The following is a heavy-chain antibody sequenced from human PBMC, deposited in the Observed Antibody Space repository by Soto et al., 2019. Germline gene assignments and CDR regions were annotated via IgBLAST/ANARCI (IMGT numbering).Heavy chain of an antibody. CDR1: GFAFTGHP. CDR3: ARELRANLDDFADYEWFDP. J-gene: IGHJ5*02. CDR2: ISDGGDLT. V-gene: IGHV3-23*01. D-gene: IGHD3-16*01. Sequence: VQLLEWGGGWAQPGGSRRLSWAASGFAFTGHPMSWVRQAPEKGREWVAGISDGGDLTYNADSVKGRFTISRDNSKNTLYLQMNSLRGEDTALYFCARELRANLDDFADYEWFDPWGQGIPVTVSS.